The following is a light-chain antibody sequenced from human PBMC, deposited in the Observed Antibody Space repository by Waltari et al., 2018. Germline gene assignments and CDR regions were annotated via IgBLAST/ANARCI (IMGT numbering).Light chain of an antibody. Sequence: QTVVTQEPSLSVSPGGTVTLTCALSSGPVYTTSYASWYHQTPGQAPRTPLYKSNLRSSGVPDRFSCSILVNKAALTITGAQADDESYYYCLLYMGSGIWVFGGGTKLTVL. CDR3: LLYMGSGIWV. J-gene: IGLJ3*02. V-gene: IGLV8-61*01. CDR2: KSN. CDR1: SGPVYTTSY.